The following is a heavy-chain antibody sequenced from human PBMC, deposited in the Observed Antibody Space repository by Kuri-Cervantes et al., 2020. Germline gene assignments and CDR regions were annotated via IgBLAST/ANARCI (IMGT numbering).Heavy chain of an antibody. CDR3: ARPGGSTHAFDI. D-gene: IGHD3-16*01. CDR2: IWYDGSNK. V-gene: IGHV3-33*01. Sequence: GGSLRLSCAASGFTFSSYGVHWVRQAPGKGLEWVAVIWYDGSNKYYADSVKGRFTISRDNSKNTLYLQMNSLRAEDTAVYYCARPGGSTHAFDIWGQGTMVTVSS. CDR1: GFTFSSYG. J-gene: IGHJ3*02.